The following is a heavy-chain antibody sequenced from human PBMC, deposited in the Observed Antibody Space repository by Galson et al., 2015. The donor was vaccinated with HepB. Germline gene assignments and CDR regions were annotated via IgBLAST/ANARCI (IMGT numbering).Heavy chain of an antibody. CDR3: AKDPTALAAADIFDY. D-gene: IGHD6-13*01. Sequence: SLRLSCAASGFTFSSYAMSWVRQAPGKGLEWVSAISGSGGSTYYADSVKGRSTISRDDSKNTLYLQMNSLRAEGTAVYYCAKDPTALAAADIFDYWGQGTLVTVSS. J-gene: IGHJ4*02. CDR2: ISGSGGST. CDR1: GFTFSSYA. V-gene: IGHV3-23*01.